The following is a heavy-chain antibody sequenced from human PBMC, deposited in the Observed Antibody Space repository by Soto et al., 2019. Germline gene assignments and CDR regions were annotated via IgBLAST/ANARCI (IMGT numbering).Heavy chain of an antibody. Sequence: GGPLRLSCAASGFTLSSYAMSWVDQAPGQGLWPGSAISGSGGNTYYADSAKGRFTNSSDNSKNTLYLQMNSLRAEDTAVYYCAKDPEYSSGWSYYYYGMDVWGQGTKVTVSS. CDR2: ISGSGGNT. J-gene: IGHJ6*02. CDR3: AKDPEYSSGWSYYYYGMDV. V-gene: IGHV3-23*01. CDR1: GFTLSSYA. D-gene: IGHD6-19*01.